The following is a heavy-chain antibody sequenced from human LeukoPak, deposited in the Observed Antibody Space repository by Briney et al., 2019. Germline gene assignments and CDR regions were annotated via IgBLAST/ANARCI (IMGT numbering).Heavy chain of an antibody. V-gene: IGHV4-59*01. D-gene: IGHD6-13*01. J-gene: IGHJ1*01. CDR2: IYYSGST. CDR1: GGSMSGYF. Sequence: SVTLSLTCTVSGGSMSGYFWSWIRQPPGKGLEWIGYIYYSGSTNYNPSLKSRVTISVDTSKNQFSLKLSSVTAAGTAVYYCARSITSSWYGDFQHWGQGTLVTVSS. CDR3: ARSITSSWYGDFQH.